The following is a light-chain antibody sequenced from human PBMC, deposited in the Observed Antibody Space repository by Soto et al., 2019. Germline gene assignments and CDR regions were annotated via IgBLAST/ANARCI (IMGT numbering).Light chain of an antibody. J-gene: IGLJ1*01. CDR3: AVWDDSLNGFV. CDR2: CDN. V-gene: IGLV1-44*01. Sequence: QSVLTQPPSASGTPGQRVTIYCSGSSANIGRNTVNWYQQLPGTAPKLLICCDNQRPSGVPDRFSGSKSGTSASLAISGLQSEDEADYYCAVWDDSLNGFVFVTGTKLTVL. CDR1: SANIGRNT.